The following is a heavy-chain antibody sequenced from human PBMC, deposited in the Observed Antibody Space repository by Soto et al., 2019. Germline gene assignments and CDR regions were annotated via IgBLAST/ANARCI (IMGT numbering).Heavy chain of an antibody. CDR2: IWYDGSKK. D-gene: IGHD6-13*01. CDR3: ARSMKGIACYFDY. CDR1: GFTFSSYG. V-gene: IGHV3-33*01. Sequence: QVQLVESGGGVVQPGRSLRLSCAASGFTFSSYGMHWVRQAPGKGLEWVAVIWYDGSKKYYADSVKGRFTISRDNSKNTLYLQMNSLRSEDTAVYYCARSMKGIACYFDYWGQGTLVTVCS. J-gene: IGHJ4*02.